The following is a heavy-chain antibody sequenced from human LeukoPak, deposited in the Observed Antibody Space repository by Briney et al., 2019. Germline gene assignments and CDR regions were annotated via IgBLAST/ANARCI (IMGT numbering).Heavy chain of an antibody. D-gene: IGHD2-2*01. CDR3: ARGADGYQLLLNYFDY. J-gene: IGHJ4*02. CDR2: INPSGGST. Sequence: ASVKVSCKASGYTFISYGITWVRQAPGQGLEWMGIINPSGGSTSYAQKFQGRVTMTRDTSTSTVYMELSSLRSEDTAVYYCARGADGYQLLLNYFDYWGQGTLVTVSS. V-gene: IGHV1-46*01. CDR1: GYTFISYG.